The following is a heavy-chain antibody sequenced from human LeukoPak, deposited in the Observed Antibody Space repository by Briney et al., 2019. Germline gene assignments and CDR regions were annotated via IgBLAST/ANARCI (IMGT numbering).Heavy chain of an antibody. V-gene: IGHV4-38-2*01. CDR1: GFSISSGYY. Sequence: PSETLSLTCAVSGFSISSGYYWGWIRQPPGKGLEWIGSIYYSGSTYYNPSLKSRVTISVDTSKNQFSLKLSSVTAADTALYYCARKRRDGYNFFDFWGQGTPVTVSS. CDR3: ARKRRDGYNFFDF. CDR2: IYYSGST. J-gene: IGHJ4*02. D-gene: IGHD5-24*01.